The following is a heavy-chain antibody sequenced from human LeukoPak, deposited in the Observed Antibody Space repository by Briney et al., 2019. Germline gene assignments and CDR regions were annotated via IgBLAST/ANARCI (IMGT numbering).Heavy chain of an antibody. J-gene: IGHJ6*02. CDR1: GYTFTGYY. CDR2: INPNSGGT. Sequence: ASVKVSCKASGYTFTGYYMHWVRQAPGQGLECMGWINPNSGGTNYAQKFQGRVTMTRDTSISTAYMELSRLRSDDTAVYYCAREMVRGVPRYYYYYGMDVWGQGTTDTVSS. CDR3: AREMVRGVPRYYYYYGMDV. D-gene: IGHD3-10*01. V-gene: IGHV1-2*02.